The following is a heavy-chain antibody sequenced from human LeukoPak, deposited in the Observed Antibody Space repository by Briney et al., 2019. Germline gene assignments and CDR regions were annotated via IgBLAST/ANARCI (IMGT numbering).Heavy chain of an antibody. CDR2: IIPIPGTA. CDR1: GGTFSSYA. V-gene: IGHV1-69*04. D-gene: IGHD6-13*01. CDR3: ASPIAAAGTPDAFDI. J-gene: IGHJ3*02. Sequence: SVKVSCKASGGTFSSYAISWVRQAPGQGLEWMGRIIPIPGTANYAQKFQGRVTITADKSTSTAYMELSSLRSEDTAVYYCASPIAAAGTPDAFDIWGQGTMVTVSS.